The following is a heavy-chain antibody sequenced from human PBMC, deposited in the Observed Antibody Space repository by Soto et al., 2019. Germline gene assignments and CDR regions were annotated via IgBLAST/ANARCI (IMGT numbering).Heavy chain of an antibody. CDR3: AKEGYSYGFLRQYYGMDV. CDR1: GFTFSSYG. D-gene: IGHD5-18*01. V-gene: IGHV3-30*18. Sequence: QVQLVESGGGVAQPGRSLRLSCAASGFTFSSYGMHWVRQAPGKGLEWVAVISYDGSNKYDADSVKGRFTISRDNSKNTLYLQMISRRAEDTAVYYCAKEGYSYGFLRQYYGMDVWGQVTTVTVSS. CDR2: ISYDGSNK. J-gene: IGHJ6*02.